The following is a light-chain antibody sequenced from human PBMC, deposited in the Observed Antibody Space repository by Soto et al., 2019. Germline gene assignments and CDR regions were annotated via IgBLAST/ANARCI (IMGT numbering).Light chain of an antibody. V-gene: IGLV2-23*02. J-gene: IGLJ3*02. Sequence: QSALTQPASVSGSPGQSITISCTGTSSDIGSYNHVSWYQHHPGKAPKLVIYEVSKPSGVSSRFSGSKSGNTASLTISGLQAEDEAVYYCCSYAGSKWVFGGGTKLTVL. CDR3: CSYAGSKWV. CDR2: EVS. CDR1: SSDIGSYNH.